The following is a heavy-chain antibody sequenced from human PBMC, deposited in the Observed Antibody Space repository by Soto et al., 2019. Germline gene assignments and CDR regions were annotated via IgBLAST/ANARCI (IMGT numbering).Heavy chain of an antibody. Sequence: QVQLVQSGPAVKKPGASVKVSCKTSGYTFTSFGISWVRQAPGQGLEWMGWITTDKGKTNYAQKFQGRVTMTTDTSTSTAYMELRSLRSDDTAVYYCATRSPAFDYWGQGTLVTVSS. J-gene: IGHJ4*02. V-gene: IGHV1-18*01. CDR1: GYTFTSFG. CDR2: ITTDKGKT. CDR3: ATRSPAFDY.